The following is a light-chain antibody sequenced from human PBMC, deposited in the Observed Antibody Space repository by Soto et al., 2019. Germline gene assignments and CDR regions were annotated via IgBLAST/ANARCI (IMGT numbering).Light chain of an antibody. J-gene: IGLJ1*01. CDR2: DVN. CDR1: SSDVGGYNY. CDR3: SSYTSSSTRV. Sequence: QSALTQPASVSGSPGQSITISCTGTSSDVGGYNYVSWYQQHPGKAPKLMIYDVNNRPSGVSNRFSGSKSGNTASLTISGLQAEDEADYYCSSYTSSSTRVFVTGTKLTVL. V-gene: IGLV2-14*01.